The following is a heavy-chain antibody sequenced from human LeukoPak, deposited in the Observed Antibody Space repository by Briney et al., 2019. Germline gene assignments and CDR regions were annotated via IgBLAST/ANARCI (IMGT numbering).Heavy chain of an antibody. CDR1: GFTFSSYG. V-gene: IGHV3-30*18. CDR3: AKFSKAVTESRFDY. Sequence: PGGSLRLSCAASGFTFSSYGMSWVRQAPGKGLEWVAVISYDGSNKYYTDSVKGRFTISRDNSKNTLYLQMNSLRAEDTALYYCAKFSKAVTESRFDYWGQGTLVTVSS. J-gene: IGHJ4*02. CDR2: ISYDGSNK. D-gene: IGHD6-19*01.